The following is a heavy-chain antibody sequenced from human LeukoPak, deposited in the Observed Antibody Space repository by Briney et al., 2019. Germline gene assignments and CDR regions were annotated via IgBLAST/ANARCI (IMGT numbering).Heavy chain of an antibody. Sequence: AESLQISCKGSGYMFTSYWIGWVRQLPREGLEGMGFIYPGDSDTRYSPSLQGRVTISADKSMSTAYLQWSSLKASDTAMYYCARRRGRYSGDAFDIWGQGTMVTVSS. V-gene: IGHV5-51*01. D-gene: IGHD1-26*01. CDR3: ARRRGRYSGDAFDI. J-gene: IGHJ3*02. CDR2: IYPGDSDT. CDR1: GYMFTSYW.